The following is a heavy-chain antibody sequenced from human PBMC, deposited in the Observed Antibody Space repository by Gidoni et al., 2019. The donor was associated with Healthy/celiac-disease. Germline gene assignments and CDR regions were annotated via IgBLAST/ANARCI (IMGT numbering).Heavy chain of an antibody. D-gene: IGHD3-10*01. J-gene: IGHJ4*02. CDR2: IGFDGTSE. Sequence: QVQLVESGGGVVQPGGSLRLSCVASGFTFSRYGMHGVRQAPGEGLEWVAAIGFDGTSEHHADSVKGRFTISRDNSGNTLYLQMNSLRTEDTAVYYCAKEDGLQVNVVRGVLYYLDSWGQGTLVTVSS. V-gene: IGHV3-30*02. CDR3: AKEDGLQVNVVRGVLYYLDS. CDR1: GFTFSRYG.